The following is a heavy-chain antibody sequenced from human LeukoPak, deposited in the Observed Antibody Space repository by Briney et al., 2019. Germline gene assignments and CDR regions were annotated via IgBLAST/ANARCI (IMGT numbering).Heavy chain of an antibody. Sequence: GGSLRLSCAASGFTFSSYSMNWVRQAPGKGPEWVSSISSSSSYIYYADSVKGRFTISRDNAKNSLYLQMNSLRAEDTAVYYCARVTSLGLSSSLDYWGQGTLVTVSS. CDR2: ISSSSSYI. D-gene: IGHD6-13*01. CDR1: GFTFSSYS. V-gene: IGHV3-21*01. CDR3: ARVTSLGLSSSLDY. J-gene: IGHJ4*02.